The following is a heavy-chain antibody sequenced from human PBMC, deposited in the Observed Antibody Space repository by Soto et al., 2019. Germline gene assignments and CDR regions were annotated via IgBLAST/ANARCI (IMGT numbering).Heavy chain of an antibody. D-gene: IGHD2-8*02. J-gene: IGHJ4*02. V-gene: IGHV4-34*01. CDR1: GGPFSGYY. CDR2: INHSGST. Sequence: SETLSLTCAVYGGPFSGYYWSWIRQPPGKGLEWIGEINHSGSTNYNPSLKSRVTISVDTSKNQFSLKLSSVTAADTAVYYCARDKITGLFDYWGQGTLVTVSS. CDR3: ARDKITGLFDY.